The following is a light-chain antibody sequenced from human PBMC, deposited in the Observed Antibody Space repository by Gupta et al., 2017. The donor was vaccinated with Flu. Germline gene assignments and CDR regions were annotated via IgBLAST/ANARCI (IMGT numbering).Light chain of an antibody. CDR3: SSYTSSSPLVV. CDR1: SSNVGGHNY. CDR2: EVS. V-gene: IGLV2-14*01. J-gene: IGLJ2*01. Sequence: TTACTATSSNVGGHNYVSWYQQHPGKAPTLMIYEVSDRHSGISSRFSGSKSANTASLAIAGLQAEEEVDYYCSSYTSSSPLVVFGGGTKLTVL.